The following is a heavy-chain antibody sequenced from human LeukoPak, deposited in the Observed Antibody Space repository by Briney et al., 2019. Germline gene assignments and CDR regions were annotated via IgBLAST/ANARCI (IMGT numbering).Heavy chain of an antibody. Sequence: GRSLRLSCAASGFTFGDYAMHWVRQAPGKGLEWVSGISSNSAGIGYADSVKGRFTISRDNSKNTLYLQMNSLRAEDTAVYYCAKDIVVVPAAFDYWGQGTLVTVSS. CDR1: GFTFGDYA. CDR3: AKDIVVVPAAFDY. J-gene: IGHJ4*02. CDR2: ISSNSAGI. D-gene: IGHD2-2*01. V-gene: IGHV3-9*01.